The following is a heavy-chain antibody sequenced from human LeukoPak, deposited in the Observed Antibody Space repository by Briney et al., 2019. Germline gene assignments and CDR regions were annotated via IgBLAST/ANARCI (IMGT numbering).Heavy chain of an antibody. CDR3: ATADCSSTSCRYYYYYMDV. CDR2: FDPEDGET. CDR1: GYTLTELS. J-gene: IGHJ6*03. Sequence: ASGKVSCKVSGYTLTELSMHWVRQAPGKGLEWMGGFDPEDGETIYAQKFQGRVTMTEDTSTDTAYMELSSLRSEDTAVYYCATADCSSTSCRYYYYYMDVWGKGTTVTISS. D-gene: IGHD2-2*01. V-gene: IGHV1-24*01.